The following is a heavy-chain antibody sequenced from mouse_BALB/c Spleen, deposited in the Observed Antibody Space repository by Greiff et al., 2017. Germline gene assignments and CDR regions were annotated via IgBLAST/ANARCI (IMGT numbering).Heavy chain of an antibody. Sequence: VQVVESGAELVKPGASVKLSCKASGYTFTSYDINWVRQRPEQGLEWIGWIFPGDGSTKYNEKFKGKATLTTDKSSSTAYMQLSRLTSEDSAVYFCARVDYGSLWYFDVWGAGTTVTVSS. J-gene: IGHJ1*01. D-gene: IGHD1-1*02. CDR2: IFPGDGST. V-gene: IGHV1-85*01. CDR3: ARVDYGSLWYFDV. CDR1: GYTFTSYD.